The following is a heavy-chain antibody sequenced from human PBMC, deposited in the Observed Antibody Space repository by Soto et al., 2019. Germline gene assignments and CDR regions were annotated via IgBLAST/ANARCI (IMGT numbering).Heavy chain of an antibody. CDR2: ISGSGGST. Sequence: VQLLESGGGLVQPGGSLRLSCAASGFTFSSYAMSWVRQAPGKGLEWVSAISGSGGSTYYADSVKGRFTISRDNSKNTLYLQMNSLRAEDTAVYYCAKAGMITFGGVIAPGAFDIWGQGTMVTVSS. V-gene: IGHV3-23*01. J-gene: IGHJ3*02. CDR1: GFTFSSYA. D-gene: IGHD3-16*02. CDR3: AKAGMITFGGVIAPGAFDI.